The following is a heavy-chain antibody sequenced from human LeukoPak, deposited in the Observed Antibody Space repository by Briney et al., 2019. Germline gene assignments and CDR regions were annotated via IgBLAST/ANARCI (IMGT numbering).Heavy chain of an antibody. J-gene: IGHJ4*02. D-gene: IGHD4-17*01. CDR1: GFTFSSYG. Sequence: GGSLRLSCAASGFTFSSYGMHWVRQAPGEGLEWVAVISYDVSNKYYADSVKGRFTISRDNSKNTLYLQMNSLRAEDTAVYYCAKLTTADYGDYFDYWGQGTLVTVSS. CDR2: ISYDVSNK. CDR3: AKLTTADYGDYFDY. V-gene: IGHV3-30*18.